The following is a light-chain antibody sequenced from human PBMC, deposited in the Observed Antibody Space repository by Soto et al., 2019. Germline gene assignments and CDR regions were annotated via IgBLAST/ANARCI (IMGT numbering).Light chain of an antibody. V-gene: IGKV3-15*01. CDR3: QQYNDWPVYT. Sequence: EIVMTQSPATLSVSPGERATLSCRASQSVSSKLAWYQQKPGQAPRLLIHSTSTRAPGTPARFSGSRSGTEYTLTISGLQSEDFVVYYCQQYNDWPVYTFGQGTKLEIK. CDR2: STS. CDR1: QSVSSK. J-gene: IGKJ2*01.